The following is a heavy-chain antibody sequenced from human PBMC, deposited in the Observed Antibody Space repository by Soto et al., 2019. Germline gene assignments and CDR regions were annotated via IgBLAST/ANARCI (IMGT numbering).Heavy chain of an antibody. D-gene: IGHD2-15*01. Sequence: QEQLLQSGAEVGKPGSSVKVSCKASGGTFNNYAVSWVRQAPGQGLEWMGGIIPMFETVNYAQRFQGRLTIAADESTSTAYMELTSLTSADTAIYFCARGLRTGNYGMDVWGQGTTVTVSS. CDR3: ARGLRTGNYGMDV. J-gene: IGHJ6*02. CDR1: GGTFNNYA. CDR2: IIPMFETV. V-gene: IGHV1-69*01.